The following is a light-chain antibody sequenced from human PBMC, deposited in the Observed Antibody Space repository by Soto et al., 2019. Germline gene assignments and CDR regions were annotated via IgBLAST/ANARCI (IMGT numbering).Light chain of an antibody. CDR2: WAS. CDR3: QQQA. CDR1: QSLLSSSTNKNH. Sequence: DIVMTQSPDSLAVSLGERATINCKSSQSLLSSSTNKNHLAWYQQKPGQPPRLLIYWASTRVSGVPDRFSGSGSGTEFTLTISSLQPDDFATYYCQQQAFGQGTKVDIK. J-gene: IGKJ1*01. V-gene: IGKV4-1*01.